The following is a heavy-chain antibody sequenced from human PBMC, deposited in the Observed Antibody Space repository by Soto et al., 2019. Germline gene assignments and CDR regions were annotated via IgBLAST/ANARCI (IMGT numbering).Heavy chain of an antibody. J-gene: IGHJ4*02. CDR1: GFTFSSYS. D-gene: IGHD3-22*01. V-gene: IGHV3-21*01. CDR3: ARDGMIGYYFDS. CDR2: ITSSSSYI. Sequence: EVQLVESGGGLVKPGGSLRLSCAASGFTFSSYSMNWVRQAPGKGLEWGSSITSSSSYIYYADSVKGRFTLSRDSAKNPLSLQMNSLRAEDTAVYYGARDGMIGYYFDSWGQGTLVTVSS.